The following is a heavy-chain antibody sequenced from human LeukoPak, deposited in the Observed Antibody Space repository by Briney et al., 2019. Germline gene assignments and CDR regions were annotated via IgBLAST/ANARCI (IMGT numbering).Heavy chain of an antibody. CDR2: ISAYNGNT. Sequence: ASVKVSCKASGGTFTAFAISWGHRALGKGLRGMGWISAYNGNTNYAQKLQGRVTMTTDTSTSTAYMELRSLRSDDTAVYYCARVNNWNGDAFDIWGQGTMVTVSS. D-gene: IGHD1-1*01. CDR3: ARVNNWNGDAFDI. V-gene: IGHV1-18*01. CDR1: GGTFTAFA. J-gene: IGHJ3*02.